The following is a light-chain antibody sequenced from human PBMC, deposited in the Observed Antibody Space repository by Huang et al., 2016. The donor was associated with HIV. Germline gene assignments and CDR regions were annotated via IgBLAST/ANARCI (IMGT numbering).Light chain of an antibody. J-gene: IGKJ3*01. Sequence: IVMTQSPLSLPVTPGEPASISCRSSQSLLRSNGYTYLDWYLQRPGQSPQLLVYLGSNRASGVPDRFSGSASGTNFTLKVSRVEADDLGTYYCMQGLQTPGVTFGPGTKVDFK. CDR1: QSLLRSNGYTY. V-gene: IGKV2-28*01. CDR2: LGS. CDR3: MQGLQTPGVT.